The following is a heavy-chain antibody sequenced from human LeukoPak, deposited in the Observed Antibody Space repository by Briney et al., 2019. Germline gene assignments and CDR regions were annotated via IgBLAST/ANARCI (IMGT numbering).Heavy chain of an antibody. V-gene: IGHV3-30*18. D-gene: IGHD3-22*01. CDR3: AEYPSYYDSSGYPVVGLVY. CDR1: GFIFSSYG. Sequence: PGGSLRLSCSASGFIFSSYGMQWVRQAPGKGLEWVAVISYDGSNKYYADSVKGRFTISRDNSKNTLYLQMNSLRAEDTAVYYCAEYPSYYDSSGYPVVGLVYWGQGTLVTVSS. CDR2: ISYDGSNK. J-gene: IGHJ4*02.